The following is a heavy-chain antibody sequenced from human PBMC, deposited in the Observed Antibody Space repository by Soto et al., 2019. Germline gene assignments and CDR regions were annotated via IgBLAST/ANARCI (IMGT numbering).Heavy chain of an antibody. Sequence: EVQLVESGGGLVQPGGSLRLSCAASGFTFSSSWMNWVRQAPGKGLEWVANIKQDGSEKYYVDSVKGRFTISRDNTKNSLYLQMNSLRDEDTAVYYCAREQLQVVIPDYWGQGTLVTVSS. CDR1: GFTFSSSW. CDR2: IKQDGSEK. V-gene: IGHV3-7*01. CDR3: AREQLQVVIPDY. D-gene: IGHD6-13*01. J-gene: IGHJ4*02.